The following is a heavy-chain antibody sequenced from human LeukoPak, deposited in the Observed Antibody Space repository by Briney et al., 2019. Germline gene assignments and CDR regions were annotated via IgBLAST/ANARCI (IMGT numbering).Heavy chain of an antibody. J-gene: IGHJ4*02. CDR1: GYDFPGYW. CDR3: ARRGDVLTGFSFDS. D-gene: IGHD3-9*01. V-gene: IGHV5-51*01. Sequence: GESLKISCTTSGYDFPGYWVAWVRHMPGKGLEWMGIIYPGDSDTRYSPSFQGQVTISADKSITTAYLQWSGLKASDTAMYYCARRGDVLTGFSFDSWGQGTLVTVSS. CDR2: IYPGDSDT.